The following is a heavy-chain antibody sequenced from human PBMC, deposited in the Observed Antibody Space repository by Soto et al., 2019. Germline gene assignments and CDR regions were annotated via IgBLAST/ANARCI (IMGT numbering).Heavy chain of an antibody. Sequence: GGSLRLSCAASGFPFSSYAMSWVRQAPGKGLEWVSAISGSGGSTYYADSVKGRFTISRDNSKNTLYLQMNSLRAEDTAVYYCAKDHFPPDYYYYGMDVWGQGTTVTVSS. CDR1: GFPFSSYA. CDR3: AKDHFPPDYYYYGMDV. V-gene: IGHV3-23*01. J-gene: IGHJ6*02. CDR2: ISGSGGST.